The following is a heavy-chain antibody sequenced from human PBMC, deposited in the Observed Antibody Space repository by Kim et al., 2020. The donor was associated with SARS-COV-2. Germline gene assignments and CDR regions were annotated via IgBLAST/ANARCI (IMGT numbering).Heavy chain of an antibody. CDR3: VRDWPRKTYCGGDCPLSGGYYYGMAV. Sequence: ASVKVSCKASGYTFTSYAMHWVRQAPGQRLEWMGWINAGNGNTKYSQKFQGRVTITRDTSASTAYMELSSLRSEDTAVYYCVRDWPRKTYCGGDCPLSGGYYYGMAVWGQGTKLTVSS. J-gene: IGHJ6*02. CDR1: GYTFTSYA. CDR2: INAGNGNT. D-gene: IGHD2-21*02. V-gene: IGHV1-3*01.